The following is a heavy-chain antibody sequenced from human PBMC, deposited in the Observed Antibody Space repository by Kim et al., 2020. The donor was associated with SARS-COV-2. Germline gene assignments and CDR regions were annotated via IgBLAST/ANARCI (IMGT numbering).Heavy chain of an antibody. Sequence: GGSLRLSCAASGFAFSNSAMSWVRQAPGKGLEWVSGISGGGGGTYYGDSVKGRFTISRDNSKKTLSVQMDNLRAEDTAIYYCAKGSRDDTLTGYHSLDYWGQGTLVTVSS. CDR1: GFAFSNSA. CDR2: ISGGGGGT. V-gene: IGHV3-23*01. CDR3: AKGSRDDTLTGYHSLDY. D-gene: IGHD3-9*01. J-gene: IGHJ4*02.